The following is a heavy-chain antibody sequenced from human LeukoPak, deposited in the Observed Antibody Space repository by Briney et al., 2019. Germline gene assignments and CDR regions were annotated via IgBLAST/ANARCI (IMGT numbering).Heavy chain of an antibody. J-gene: IGHJ4*02. CDR2: ISGSGGGT. V-gene: IGHV3-23*01. CDR3: AKRGVVIRVILVGFHKEAYYFDS. D-gene: IGHD3-22*01. Sequence: GGSLRLSCAVSGITLSNYGMSWLRQAPGEGLEWVAGISGSGGGTFYADSVKGRFTVSRDNPKNTLYLQMNSLRAEDTAVYFCAKRGVVIRVILVGFHKEAYYFDSWGQGALVTVSS. CDR1: GITLSNYG.